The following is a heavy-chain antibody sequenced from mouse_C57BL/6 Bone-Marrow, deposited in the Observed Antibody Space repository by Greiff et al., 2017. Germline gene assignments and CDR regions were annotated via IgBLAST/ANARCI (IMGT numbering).Heavy chain of an antibody. CDR2: IHPNSGST. CDR1: GYTFTSYW. CDR3: ARLGYYFDY. V-gene: IGHV1-64*01. J-gene: IGHJ2*01. Sequence: QVQLQQPGAELVKPGASVKLSCKVSGYTFTSYWMHWVKQSPGQGLEWIGMIHPNSGSTNYNEKFKSKATLTVDKSSSTAYMKHSSLTSEDSAVYYCARLGYYFDYWGQGTTLTVSS.